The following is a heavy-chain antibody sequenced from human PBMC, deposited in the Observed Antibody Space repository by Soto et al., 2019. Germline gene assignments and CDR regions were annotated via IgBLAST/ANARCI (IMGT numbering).Heavy chain of an antibody. D-gene: IGHD2-15*01. J-gene: IGHJ5*02. CDR3: VRIARVAES. V-gene: IGHV3-11*05. CDR2: ISGNGRDT. Sequence: QVHLVESGGGLVKPGGSLRLSCAASGFTFSDHYMNWIRQSPGRGLEWISYISGNGRDTNYADSVKGRFTISRDNAKNSLYLEMNNLRDDDTAVYYCVRIARVAESWGQGTQVTVSA. CDR1: GFTFSDHY.